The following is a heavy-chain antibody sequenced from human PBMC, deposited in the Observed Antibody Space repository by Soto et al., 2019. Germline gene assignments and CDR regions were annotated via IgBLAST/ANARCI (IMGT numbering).Heavy chain of an antibody. J-gene: IGHJ4*02. CDR3: ARQINSGSDY. CDR2: INHSGST. Sequence: SETLSLTCAVYGGSFSGYYWSWIRQPPGKGLEWIGEINHSGSTNYNPSLKSRVTISVDTSKNQFSLKLSSVTAADTAVYYCARQINSGSDYWGQGTLVTVSS. CDR1: GGSFSGYY. V-gene: IGHV4-34*01. D-gene: IGHD1-26*01.